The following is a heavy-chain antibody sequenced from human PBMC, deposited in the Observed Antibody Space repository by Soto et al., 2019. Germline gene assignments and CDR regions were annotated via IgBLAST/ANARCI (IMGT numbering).Heavy chain of an antibody. Sequence: SETLSLTCTVSGGSIISDYWSWIRQPPGKGLEWIGYISYSGSTNYNPSLKSLVTISVDTSKKHFSLKLFSVTAADTAVYYCARVLTGSSIFDYWGQGTLVTV. CDR1: GGSIISDY. J-gene: IGHJ4*02. CDR3: ARVLTGSSIFDY. V-gene: IGHV4-59*01. CDR2: ISYSGST. D-gene: IGHD7-27*01.